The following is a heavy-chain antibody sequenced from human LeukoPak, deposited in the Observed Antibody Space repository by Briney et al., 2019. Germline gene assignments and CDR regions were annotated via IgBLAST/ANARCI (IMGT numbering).Heavy chain of an antibody. CDR1: GFTFSSYW. Sequence: GGSLRLSCAASGFTFSSYWMHWVRQAPGKGLVWVSRINSDGIRTSYAGSVKGLFTISRDNAKNALYLQMNSLRAEDTAVYYCARAFYPTDYWGQGTLVTVSS. CDR3: ARAFYPTDY. D-gene: IGHD2/OR15-2a*01. CDR2: INSDGIRT. V-gene: IGHV3-74*01. J-gene: IGHJ4*02.